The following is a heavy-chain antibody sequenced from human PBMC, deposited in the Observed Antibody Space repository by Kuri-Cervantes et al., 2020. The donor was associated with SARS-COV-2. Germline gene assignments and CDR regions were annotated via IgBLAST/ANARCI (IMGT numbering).Heavy chain of an antibody. Sequence: GGSLRLSCTVSGGSISSSSYYWGWIRQPPGKGLEWVANIKQDGSEKYYVDSVKGRFTISRDNAKNSLYLQMNSLRAEDTAVYYCAKVLSGIAVDWGQGTLVTVSS. CDR1: GGSISSSSYY. V-gene: IGHV3-7*01. CDR2: IKQDGSEK. D-gene: IGHD6-19*01. CDR3: AKVLSGIAVD. J-gene: IGHJ4*02.